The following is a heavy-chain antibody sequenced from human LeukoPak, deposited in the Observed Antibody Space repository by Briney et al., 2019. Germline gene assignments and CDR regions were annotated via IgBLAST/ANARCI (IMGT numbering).Heavy chain of an antibody. D-gene: IGHD3-22*01. Sequence: PSETLSLTCAVYGGSFSGYYWSWIRQPPGKGLEWIGEINHSGSTNYNPSLKSRVTISVDTSKNQFSLKLSSVTAADTAVYYCAKLGGYAYGMDVWGQGTTVTVSS. V-gene: IGHV4-34*01. CDR2: INHSGST. CDR1: GGSFSGYY. CDR3: AKLGGYAYGMDV. J-gene: IGHJ6*02.